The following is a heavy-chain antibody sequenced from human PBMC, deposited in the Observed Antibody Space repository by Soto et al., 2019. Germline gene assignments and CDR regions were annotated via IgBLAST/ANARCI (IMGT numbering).Heavy chain of an antibody. Sequence: EVQLVESGGGLVQSRGSLRLSCAASGFTFSNFNMNWVRQAPGKGLEWVSFISGSGSTTYYADSVKGRFTISRDNAENSLYLQMNSLRDEDTAVYYCARDTQFYSDSSAFKEFDYWGQGTLVTVSS. V-gene: IGHV3-48*02. CDR2: ISGSGSTT. D-gene: IGHD3-22*01. CDR3: ARDTQFYSDSSAFKEFDY. CDR1: GFTFSNFN. J-gene: IGHJ4*02.